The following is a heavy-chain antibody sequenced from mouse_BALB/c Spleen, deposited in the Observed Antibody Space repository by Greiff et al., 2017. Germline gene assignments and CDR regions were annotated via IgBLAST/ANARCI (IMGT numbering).Heavy chain of an antibody. V-gene: IGHV1-5*01. D-gene: IGHD1-1*01. J-gene: IGHJ2*01. CDR1: GYSFTSYW. CDR2: IYPGNSDT. Sequence: EVQLQQSGTVLARPGASVKMSCKASGYSFTSYWMHWVKQRPGQGLEWIGAIYPGNSDTSYNQKFKGKAKLTAVTSASTAYMELSSLTNEDSAVYYCTPTTVVAGKNYWGQGTTLTVSS. CDR3: TPTTVVAGKNY.